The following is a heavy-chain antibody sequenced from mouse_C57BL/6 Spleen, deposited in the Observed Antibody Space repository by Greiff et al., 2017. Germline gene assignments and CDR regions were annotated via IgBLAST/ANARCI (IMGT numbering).Heavy chain of an antibody. Sequence: EVKLMESGAELVRPGASVKLSCTASGFNIKDYYMHWVKQRPEQGLEWIGRIDPEDGDTEYAPKFQGKATMTADTSSNTAYLQLSSLTSEDTAVYYCTSTTVVPPFDYWGQGTTLTVSS. CDR3: TSTTVVPPFDY. V-gene: IGHV14-1*01. CDR1: GFNIKDYY. D-gene: IGHD1-1*01. J-gene: IGHJ2*01. CDR2: IDPEDGDT.